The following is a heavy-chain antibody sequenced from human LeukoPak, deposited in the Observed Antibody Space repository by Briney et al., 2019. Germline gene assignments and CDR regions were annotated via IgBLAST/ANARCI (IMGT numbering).Heavy chain of an antibody. CDR3: AKSYSSGWGNLDY. Sequence: GGSLRLSCAASGFTFSSYGMHWVRQAPGKGLEWVSGISWNSGSIGYADSVKGRFTISRDNAKNSLYLQMNSLRAEDMALYYCAKSYSSGWGNLDYWGQGTLVTVSS. D-gene: IGHD6-25*01. CDR2: ISWNSGSI. V-gene: IGHV3-9*03. CDR1: GFTFSSYG. J-gene: IGHJ4*02.